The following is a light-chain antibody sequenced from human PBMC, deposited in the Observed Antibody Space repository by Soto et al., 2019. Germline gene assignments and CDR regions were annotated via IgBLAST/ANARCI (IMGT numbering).Light chain of an antibody. CDR2: AAS. V-gene: IGKV1-39*01. J-gene: IGKJ1*01. Sequence: DIQMTQSPSSLSASVGDRVTITCRASHGIGSYLNWYQQMPGKAPKLLIYAASSLQSGVPSTFSGSGSGTDFTLTISSLQPEDFATYYCQQSYSTPWTFGQGTKVEIK. CDR1: HGIGSY. CDR3: QQSYSTPWT.